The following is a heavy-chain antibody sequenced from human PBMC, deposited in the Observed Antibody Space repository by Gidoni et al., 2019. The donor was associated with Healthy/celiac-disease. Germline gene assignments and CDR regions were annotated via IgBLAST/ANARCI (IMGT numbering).Heavy chain of an antibody. CDR1: GGSISSYY. CDR2: IYYSGST. V-gene: IGHV4-59*01. Sequence: QVQLQESGPGLVKPSETLSLTCTVSGGSISSYYWRWIRQPPGKGLEWIGYIYYSGSTNYNPSLKSRVTISVDTSKNQFSLKLSSVTAADTAVYYCARGNNDFWSGYYTVSDAFDIWGQGTMVTVSS. J-gene: IGHJ3*02. D-gene: IGHD3-3*01. CDR3: ARGNNDFWSGYYTVSDAFDI.